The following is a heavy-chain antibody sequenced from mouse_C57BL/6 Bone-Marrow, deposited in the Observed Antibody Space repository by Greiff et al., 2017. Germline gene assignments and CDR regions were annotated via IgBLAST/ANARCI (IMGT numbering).Heavy chain of an antibody. D-gene: IGHD2-4*01. CDR2: ISSGGDYI. CDR1: GFTFSSYA. CDR3: TRGLRSPWFAY. Sequence: EVKLVESGEGLVKPGGSLKLSCAASGFTFSSYAMSWVRQTPEKRLEWVAYISSGGDYIYYADTVKGRFTISRDNARNTLYLQMSSLKSEDTAMYYCTRGLRSPWFAYWGQGTLVTVSA. J-gene: IGHJ3*01. V-gene: IGHV5-9-1*02.